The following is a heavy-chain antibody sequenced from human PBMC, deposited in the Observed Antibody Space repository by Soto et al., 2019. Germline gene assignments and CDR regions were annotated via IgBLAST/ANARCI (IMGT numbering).Heavy chain of an antibody. J-gene: IGHJ6*03. Sequence: QVQLQQWGAGLLKPSETLSLTCAVYGGSFSDFHWSWIRQPPGKGLAWIGEIHHRGNTNYNPSLRSRVTMSVDTSQNQVSLKMTSVTAADTAVYYCARTHYSMDVWDKGTTVTVSS. CDR3: ARTHYSMDV. V-gene: IGHV4-34*01. CDR1: GGSFSDFH. CDR2: IHHRGNT.